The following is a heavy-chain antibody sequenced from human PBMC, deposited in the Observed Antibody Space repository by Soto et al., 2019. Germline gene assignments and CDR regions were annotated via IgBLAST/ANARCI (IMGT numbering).Heavy chain of an antibody. D-gene: IGHD3-10*02. Sequence: QVQLVESGGGVVQPGRSLRLSCAASGFTFSSYGMHWVRQAPGKGLEWVAVISYDGSNKYYADYVKGRFTISRDNSKNKLYLQMNSLRAEDTAVYYCANDHYVSRTDYYYGMDVWGQGTTVTVSS. J-gene: IGHJ6*02. CDR1: GFTFSSYG. V-gene: IGHV3-30*18. CDR2: ISYDGSNK. CDR3: ANDHYVSRTDYYYGMDV.